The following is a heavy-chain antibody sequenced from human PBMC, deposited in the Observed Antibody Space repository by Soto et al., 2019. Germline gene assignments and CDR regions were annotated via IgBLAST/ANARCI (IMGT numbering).Heavy chain of an antibody. J-gene: IGHJ6*02. CDR2: IIPILGIA. V-gene: IGHV1-69*02. CDR1: GGTFSSYT. Sequence: QVQLVQSGAEVKKPGSSVKVSCKASGGTFSSYTISWVRQAPGQWLEWMGRIIPILGIANYAQKFQGRVTIXXDXSXXTAYMELSSLRSEDTAVYYCARARRSRNYYYGMDVWGQGTTVTVSS. CDR3: ARARRSRNYYYGMDV.